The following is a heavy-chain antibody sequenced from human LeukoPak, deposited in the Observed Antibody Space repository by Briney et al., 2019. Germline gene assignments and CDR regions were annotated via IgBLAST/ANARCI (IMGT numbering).Heavy chain of an antibody. D-gene: IGHD3-10*01. Sequence: GVSLRLSCAASGFTFSSYAMTWVRQAQGKGLEWVSAISGSGDKTNYADSVKGRFTISRDNFKNTLYLQMSSLRVEDTAIYYCAKDVITLIQGVMVYWGQGTLVTVSS. CDR2: ISGSGDKT. CDR1: GFTFSSYA. J-gene: IGHJ4*02. CDR3: AKDVITLIQGVMVY. V-gene: IGHV3-23*01.